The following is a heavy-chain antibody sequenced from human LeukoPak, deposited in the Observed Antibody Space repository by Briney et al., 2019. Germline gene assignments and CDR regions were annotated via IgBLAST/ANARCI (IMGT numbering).Heavy chain of an antibody. CDR2: INHSGST. CDR1: GGSFSGYY. V-gene: IGHV4-34*01. Sequence: SETLSLTCTVYGGSFSGYYWSWIRQPPGKGLEWIGEINHSGSTNYNPSLKSRVTISVDTSKNQFSLKLSSVTAADTAVYYCARGPGGVTTVLDYWGQGTLVTVSS. J-gene: IGHJ4*02. D-gene: IGHD4-17*01. CDR3: ARGPGGVTTVLDY.